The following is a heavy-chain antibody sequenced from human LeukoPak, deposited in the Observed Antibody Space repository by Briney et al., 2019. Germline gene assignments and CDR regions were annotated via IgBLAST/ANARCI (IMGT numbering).Heavy chain of an antibody. V-gene: IGHV3-33*08. Sequence: GGSLRLSCAASGFTVSSNYMSWVRQAPGKGLEWVAVIWYDGSNKYYADSVKGRFTISRDNSKNTLYLQMNSLRAEDTAVYYCARDLSADTNWFDPWGQGTLVTVSS. CDR2: IWYDGSNK. CDR3: ARDLSADTNWFDP. J-gene: IGHJ5*02. CDR1: GFTVSSNY.